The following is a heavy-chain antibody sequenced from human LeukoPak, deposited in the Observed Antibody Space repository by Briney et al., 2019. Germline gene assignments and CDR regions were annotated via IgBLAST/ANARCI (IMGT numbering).Heavy chain of an antibody. CDR1: GGSISSSSYY. V-gene: IGHV4-39*01. CDR3: ARRGTIAVAGSGNYYYYMDV. J-gene: IGHJ6*03. CDR2: IYYSGSP. D-gene: IGHD6-19*01. Sequence: PSETLSLTCTVSGGSISSSSYYWGWIRQPPGKGLEWIVSIYYSGSPYYNPSLKSRVTISVDTSKNQFSLKLSSVTAADTAVYYCARRGTIAVAGSGNYYYYMDVWGKGTTVTISS.